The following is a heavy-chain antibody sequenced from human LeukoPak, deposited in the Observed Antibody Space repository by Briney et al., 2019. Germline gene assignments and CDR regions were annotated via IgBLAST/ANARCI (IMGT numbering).Heavy chain of an antibody. D-gene: IGHD3-10*01. J-gene: IGHJ5*02. V-gene: IGHV1-18*01. CDR3: ARGTTPMVRGEDWFDP. Sequence: ASVKVSCKASGYTFTSYDINWVRQAPGQGLEWMGWISAYNGNTNYAQKLQGRVTMTTDTSTSTAYMELRSLRSDDTAVYYCARGTTPMVRGEDWFDPWGQGTLVTVSS. CDR1: GYTFTSYD. CDR2: ISAYNGNT.